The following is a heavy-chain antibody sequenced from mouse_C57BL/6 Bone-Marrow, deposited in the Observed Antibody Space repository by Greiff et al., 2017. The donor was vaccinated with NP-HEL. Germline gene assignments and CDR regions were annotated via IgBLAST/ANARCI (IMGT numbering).Heavy chain of an antibody. CDR1: GFPFGGFA. Sequence: EVMLVESGGGLVRPGGSLKLSCAASGFPFGGFAMSWVRQTPEKGLEWVETISDGGSYTYYPENVKGRFTISRDNAKNNLYLQMSHLKSEDTAMYYCARDDGSLDYWGQGTTLTVSS. CDR3: ARDDGSLDY. CDR2: ISDGGSYT. D-gene: IGHD1-1*01. J-gene: IGHJ2*01. V-gene: IGHV5-4*01.